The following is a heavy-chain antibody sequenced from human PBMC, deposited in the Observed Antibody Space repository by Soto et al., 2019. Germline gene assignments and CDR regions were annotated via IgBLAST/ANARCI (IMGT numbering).Heavy chain of an antibody. D-gene: IGHD6-19*01. CDR2: IYYSGST. V-gene: IGHV4-59*08. Sequence: SETLSLTCTVSGGSISNHYWSWIRQPPGKGLEWIGYIYYSGSTNYNPSLKSRVTISVDTSKNQFSLKLSSVTAADTAVYYCARLYSSGYGYWGQGTLVTVSS. CDR3: ARLYSSGYGY. CDR1: GGSISNHY. J-gene: IGHJ4*02.